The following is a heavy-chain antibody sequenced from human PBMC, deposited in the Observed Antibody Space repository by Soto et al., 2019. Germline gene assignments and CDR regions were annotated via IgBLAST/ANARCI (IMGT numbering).Heavy chain of an antibody. CDR3: ASGYSSSWGVYYGMDV. Sequence: PALTLSLPRAICGDIVSSSSAPWNCSSRSPARGLGWLGRTYYRSKLYNDYAVSVKSRITINPDTSKNQFSLQLNSVTPEDTAVYYCASGYSSSWGVYYGMDVWGQGTTVTVSS. V-gene: IGHV6-1*01. CDR2: TYYRSKLYN. CDR1: GDIVSSSSAP. D-gene: IGHD6-13*01. J-gene: IGHJ6*02.